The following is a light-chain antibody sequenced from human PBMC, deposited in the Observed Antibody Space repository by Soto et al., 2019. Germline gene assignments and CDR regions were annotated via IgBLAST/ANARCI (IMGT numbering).Light chain of an antibody. V-gene: IGLV1-47*01. CDR2: RNN. CDR1: SRDVGGYNS. J-gene: IGLJ3*02. Sequence: QSVLTQPASVSGSPGQSITISCTGTSRDVGGYNSVSWYQQHPGKAPKLLIYRNNQRPSGVPDRFAGSKSGTSASLAISGLRSEDEADYYCAARDDSLSGHWVFGGGTKLTVL. CDR3: AARDDSLSGHWV.